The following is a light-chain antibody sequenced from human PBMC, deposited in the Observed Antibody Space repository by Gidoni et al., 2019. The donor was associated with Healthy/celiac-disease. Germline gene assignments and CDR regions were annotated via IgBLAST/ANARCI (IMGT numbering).Light chain of an antibody. CDR3: SSYTSSSFWV. J-gene: IGLJ3*02. CDR1: SSDVGGYNY. V-gene: IGLV2-14*03. Sequence: QSALTHPASVSVSPGQSITISCTGTSSDVGGYNYVSWYQQHPGKAPKLMIYDVSNRPSGVSNRFSGSKSGNTASLTISGLQAEDEADYYCSSYTSSSFWVFGGGTKLTVL. CDR2: DVS.